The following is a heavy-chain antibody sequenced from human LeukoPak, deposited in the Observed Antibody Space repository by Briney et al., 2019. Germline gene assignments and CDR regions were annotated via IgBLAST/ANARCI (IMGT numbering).Heavy chain of an antibody. D-gene: IGHD3-22*01. CDR3: ARATYDGYYYYYMDV. J-gene: IGHJ6*03. CDR1: GGSISSYY. CDR2: IYTSGST. V-gene: IGHV4-4*07. Sequence: SETLSLTCTVSGGSISSYYWSWIRQPAGKGLEWIGRIYTSGSTNYNPSLKSRVTTSVDTSKNQFSLKLSSVTAADTAVYYCARATYDGYYYYYMDVWGKGTTVTVSS.